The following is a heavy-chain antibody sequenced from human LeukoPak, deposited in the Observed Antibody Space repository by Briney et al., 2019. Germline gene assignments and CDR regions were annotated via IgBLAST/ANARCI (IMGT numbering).Heavy chain of an antibody. CDR2: INHSGST. CDR1: GGSFSGYY. V-gene: IGHV4-34*01. CDR3: ARHGRALSAEYFQR. D-gene: IGHD5-24*01. Sequence: SETLSLTCAVYGGSFSGYYWSWIRQPPGKGLEWIGEINHSGSTNYNPSLKSRITISVDTSKNQFSLKLSSVTAADTAVYYCARHGRALSAEYFQRWGQGTLVTVSS. J-gene: IGHJ1*01.